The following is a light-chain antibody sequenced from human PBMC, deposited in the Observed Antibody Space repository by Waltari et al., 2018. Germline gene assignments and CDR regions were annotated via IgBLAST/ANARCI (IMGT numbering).Light chain of an antibody. CDR2: EDS. V-gene: IGLV3-10*01. Sequence: SYELPQPPSVSVSPGQTARIPCSGDALPKRYGYWFQQKSGQAPVLVIYEDSKRPSEIPGRFSGSSSGTMATLTISGAQVEGEADYYPYSTDSSGSVFGGGTKLTVL. J-gene: IGLJ2*01. CDR1: ALPKRY. CDR3: YSTDSSGSV.